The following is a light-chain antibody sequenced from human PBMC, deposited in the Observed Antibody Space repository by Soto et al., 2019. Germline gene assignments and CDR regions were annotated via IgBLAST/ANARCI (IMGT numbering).Light chain of an antibody. V-gene: IGKV1-9*01. CDR1: QDISTY. CDR3: QQLNSYPYT. Sequence: DIQLTQSPSFLSTSVRDRVTITCRASQDISTYLAWYQQKPGKAPNLLIYAASTLQSGVPSRFSGSGSGTEFTLTITSLQPEDFATYYCQQLNSYPYTFGQGTKLEIK. J-gene: IGKJ2*01. CDR2: AAS.